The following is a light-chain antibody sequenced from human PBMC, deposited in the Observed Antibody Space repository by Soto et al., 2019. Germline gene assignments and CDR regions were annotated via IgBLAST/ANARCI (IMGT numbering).Light chain of an antibody. CDR1: QTVPGSY. Sequence: EIVLTQSPGTLSLSPGERATLSCSASQTVPGSYLAWLQHKPGQAPRLLIYGASNRATGIPAMFSGSGSGTDFTLTIAILEPEDFSGYYFHLYTSPPWTLGKGTKVETK. CDR3: HLYTSPPWT. J-gene: IGKJ1*01. CDR2: GAS. V-gene: IGKV3-20*01.